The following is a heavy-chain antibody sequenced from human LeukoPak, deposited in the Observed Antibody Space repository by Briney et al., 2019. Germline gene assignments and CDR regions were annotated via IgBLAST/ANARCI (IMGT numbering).Heavy chain of an antibody. D-gene: IGHD3-3*01. Sequence: VASVKVSCKASGYTFTSNYIHWVRQAPGQGLEWMGMIYPRDGSTSYAQKFQGRVTVTRDTSTSTVYMELSSLRSEDTAVYYCARGQKRITIFGVVETKKNWFDPWGQGTLVTVSS. CDR3: ARGQKRITIFGVVETKKNWFDP. J-gene: IGHJ5*02. CDR2: IYPRDGST. CDR1: GYTFTSNY. V-gene: IGHV1-46*01.